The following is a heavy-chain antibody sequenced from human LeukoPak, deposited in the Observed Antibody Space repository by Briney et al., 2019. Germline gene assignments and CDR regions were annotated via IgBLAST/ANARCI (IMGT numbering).Heavy chain of an antibody. CDR2: IYYSGST. CDR3: ARGSYSFDY. J-gene: IGHJ4*02. D-gene: IGHD1-1*01. Sequence: TSSETLSLTCTVSGGSISSSSYYWGWIRQPPGKGLEWIGYIYYSGSTNYNPSLKSRVTISVDTSKNQFSLKLSSVTAADTAVYYCARGSYSFDYWGQGTLVTVSS. V-gene: IGHV4-61*05. CDR1: GGSISSSSYY.